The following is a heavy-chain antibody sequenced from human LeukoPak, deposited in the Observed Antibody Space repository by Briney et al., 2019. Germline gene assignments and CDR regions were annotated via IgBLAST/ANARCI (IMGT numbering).Heavy chain of an antibody. CDR1: GFTFSSYS. Sequence: TGGSLRLSCAASGFTFSSYSMNWVRQAPGKGLEWVSSISSSSSYIYYADSVKGRFTISKDNAKNSLYLQMNSLRAEDTAVYYCARVPYCGGDCGPFDYWGQGTLVTVSS. CDR2: ISSSSSYI. V-gene: IGHV3-21*04. CDR3: ARVPYCGGDCGPFDY. D-gene: IGHD2-21*02. J-gene: IGHJ4*02.